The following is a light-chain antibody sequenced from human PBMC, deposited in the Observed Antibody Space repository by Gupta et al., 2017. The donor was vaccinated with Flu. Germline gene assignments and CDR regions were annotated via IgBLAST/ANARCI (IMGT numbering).Light chain of an antibody. Sequence: DIQMTQSPSTLSASVGDRVTITCRASQSISSRLAWYQQKPGKPPKLVIYEASSFQSGVASRFSGSLSWTEFTLSISSLQPDDFATYYCQQYKSYRSFGQGTKVEIK. V-gene: IGKV1-5*03. CDR2: EAS. CDR3: QQYKSYRS. CDR1: QSISSR. J-gene: IGKJ1*01.